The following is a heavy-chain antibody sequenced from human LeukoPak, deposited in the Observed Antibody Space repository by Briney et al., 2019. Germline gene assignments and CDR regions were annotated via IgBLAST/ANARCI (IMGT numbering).Heavy chain of an antibody. D-gene: IGHD6-13*01. Sequence: SETLSLTCAVYGGSFSGYYWSWIRQPPGKGLEWIGEINHSGSTNYNPSLKSRVTISVDTSKNQFSLRLSSVTAADTAVYYCARAGIAAAGRGAYYYYYYMDVWGKGTTVTVSS. V-gene: IGHV4-34*01. CDR1: GGSFSGYY. CDR2: INHSGST. CDR3: ARAGIAAAGRGAYYYYYYMDV. J-gene: IGHJ6*03.